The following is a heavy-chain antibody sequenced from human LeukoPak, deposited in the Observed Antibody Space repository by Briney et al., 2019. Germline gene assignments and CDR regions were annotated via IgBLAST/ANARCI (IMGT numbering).Heavy chain of an antibody. CDR3: ARDRFLGSAGSNWFDP. V-gene: IGHV4-4*07. CDR2: IYTSGST. D-gene: IGHD7-27*01. J-gene: IGHJ5*02. Sequence: SETLSLTCTVSGGSISSYYWSWIRQPAGKGLEWIGRIYTSGSTNYNPSLKSRVTMSVDTSKNQFSLKLSSVTAADTAVYYCARDRFLGSAGSNWFDPWGQGTLVTVSS. CDR1: GGSISSYY.